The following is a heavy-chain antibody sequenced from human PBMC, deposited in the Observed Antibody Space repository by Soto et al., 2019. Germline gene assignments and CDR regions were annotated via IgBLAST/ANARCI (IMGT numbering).Heavy chain of an antibody. CDR2: ISGSGGST. CDR1: GFTFSSYA. V-gene: IGHV3-23*01. CDR3: AKKVVGTVPAAIGWLDP. D-gene: IGHD2-2*01. Sequence: LRLSCAASGFTFSSYAMGWVRQAPGKGLEWVSAISGSGGSTYYADSVKGWFTISRDNSKNTLYLQMNSLRAEDTAVYYCAKKVVGTVPAAIGWLDPCGQGTLVTVYS. J-gene: IGHJ5*02.